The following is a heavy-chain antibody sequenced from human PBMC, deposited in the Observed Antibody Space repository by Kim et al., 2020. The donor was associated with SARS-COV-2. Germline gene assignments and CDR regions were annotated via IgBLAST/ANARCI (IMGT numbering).Heavy chain of an antibody. CDR1: GFTFSSYS. CDR3: ARDPMPVRGWFGELLWNDAFDI. D-gene: IGHD3-10*01. J-gene: IGHJ3*02. V-gene: IGHV3-21*01. CDR2: ISSSSSYI. Sequence: GGSLRLSCAASGFTFSSYSMNWVRQAPGRGLEWVSSISSSSSYIYYADSVKGRFTISRDNAKNSLYLQMNSLRAEDTAVYYCARDPMPVRGWFGELLWNDAFDIWGQGTMVTVSS.